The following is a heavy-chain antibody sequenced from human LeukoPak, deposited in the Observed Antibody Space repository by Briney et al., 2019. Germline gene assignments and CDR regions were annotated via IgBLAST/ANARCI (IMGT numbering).Heavy chain of an antibody. CDR3: ARGYCSGGSCHRHFDY. CDR1: GGSLSGYY. D-gene: IGHD2-15*01. CDR2: VYYIGST. J-gene: IGHJ4*02. V-gene: IGHV4-59*01. Sequence: PSETLSLTCTVSGGSLSGYYWNWIRQPPGKGLEWIGYVYYIGSTNYSPSLKSRITMSVDMSKNQFSLNLGAVAASDTGVYYCARGYCSGGSCHRHFDYWGQGTLVTVSS.